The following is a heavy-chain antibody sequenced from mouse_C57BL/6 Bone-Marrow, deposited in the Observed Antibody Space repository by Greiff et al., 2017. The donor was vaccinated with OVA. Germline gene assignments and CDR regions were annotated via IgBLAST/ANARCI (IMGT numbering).Heavy chain of an antibody. Sequence: VQLQQSGAELARPGASVKLSCKASGYTFTSYGISWVKQRTGQGLEWIGEIYPRSGNTYYNEKFKGKATLTADKSSSTAYMELRSLTSEDSAVYFCARWKLRWILWFAYGGQGTLVTVSA. CDR3: ARWKLRWILWFAY. D-gene: IGHD2-3*01. J-gene: IGHJ3*01. V-gene: IGHV1-81*01. CDR2: IYPRSGNT. CDR1: GYTFTSYG.